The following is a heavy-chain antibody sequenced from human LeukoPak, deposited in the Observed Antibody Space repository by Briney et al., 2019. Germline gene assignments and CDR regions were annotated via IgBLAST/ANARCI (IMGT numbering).Heavy chain of an antibody. D-gene: IGHD6-13*01. CDR1: GFILSDYY. J-gene: IGHJ3*02. V-gene: IGHV3-11*04. Sequence: GGSLRLSCAASGFILSDYYMSWIRQAPGKGLEWVSYISNSGFTKYYADAVKGRFTISRDNTKNSLYLQMNSLRAEDTAVYYCAKVESQQLEADAFDIWGQGTMVTVSS. CDR2: ISNSGFTK. CDR3: AKVESQQLEADAFDI.